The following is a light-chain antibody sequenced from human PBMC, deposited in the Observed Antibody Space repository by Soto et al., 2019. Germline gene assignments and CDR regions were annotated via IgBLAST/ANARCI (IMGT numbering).Light chain of an antibody. CDR1: QSVSSN. J-gene: IGKJ4*01. CDR3: QQYNNWPLT. V-gene: IGKV3-15*01. Sequence: EIVMTQSPATLSVSPVERDTLSCRASQSVSSNLAWYQQKPGQAPRLLIYGASTRATGIPARFSGSASGTEFTLTISSLQSEDFAVYYCQQYNNWPLTFGGGTKVDIK. CDR2: GAS.